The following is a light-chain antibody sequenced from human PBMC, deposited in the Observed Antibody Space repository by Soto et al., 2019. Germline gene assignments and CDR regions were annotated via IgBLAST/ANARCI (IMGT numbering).Light chain of an antibody. CDR2: SNN. V-gene: IGLV1-44*01. J-gene: IGLJ2*01. CDR1: SSNIGSNT. Sequence: QSVLTQPPSASGTPGQRVTISCSGSSSNIGSNTVNWYQQLPGTAPKLLIYSNNQRPSGVPERFSGSKSGTSASLAISGLQSEDETDYYCAAWDDSLNDVVFGGGTKLTVL. CDR3: AAWDDSLNDVV.